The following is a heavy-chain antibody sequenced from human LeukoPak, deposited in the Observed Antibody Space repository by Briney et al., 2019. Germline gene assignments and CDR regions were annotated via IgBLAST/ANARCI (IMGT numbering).Heavy chain of an antibody. CDR1: GFTFSSYS. Sequence: GGSLRLSCAASGFTFSSYSMNWVRQAPGKGLEWVSSISSSSSYIYYADSVKGRFTISRDNAKNSLYLQMNSLRAEDTAVYYCARVQIKSGSNRVYYYYGMDVWGQGTTVTVSS. CDR3: ARVQIKSGSNRVYYYYGMDV. D-gene: IGHD1-26*01. V-gene: IGHV3-21*01. CDR2: ISSSSSYI. J-gene: IGHJ6*02.